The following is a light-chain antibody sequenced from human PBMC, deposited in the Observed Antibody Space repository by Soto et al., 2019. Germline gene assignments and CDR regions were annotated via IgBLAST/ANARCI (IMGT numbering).Light chain of an antibody. CDR2: GAS. CDR3: QQSNSYPLT. J-gene: IGKJ4*01. V-gene: IGKV1-9*01. CDR1: QGIGSN. Sequence: IQLTQSPSSLPASGGDRVTITCRASQGIGSNLAWYLQKPGEAPKLLVYGASTLQGGVPSRFSGSGSGTLFTLTITSLQPEDFATYFCQQSNSYPLTFGGGTKV.